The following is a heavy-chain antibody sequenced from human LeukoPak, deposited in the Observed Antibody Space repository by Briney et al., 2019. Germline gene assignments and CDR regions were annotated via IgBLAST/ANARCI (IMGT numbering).Heavy chain of an antibody. CDR1: GYTFTSYD. J-gene: IGHJ4*02. D-gene: IGHD6-13*01. CDR3: ASLIFGGIAAAAGNVDY. CDR2: MNPNSGNT. V-gene: IGHV1-8*01. Sequence: GASVKVSCKASGYTFTSYDINWVRQATGQGLEWMGWMNPNSGNTGYAQKFQGRVTMTRNTSISTAYMELSSLRSEDTAVYYCASLIFGGIAAAAGNVDYWGQGTLVTVSS.